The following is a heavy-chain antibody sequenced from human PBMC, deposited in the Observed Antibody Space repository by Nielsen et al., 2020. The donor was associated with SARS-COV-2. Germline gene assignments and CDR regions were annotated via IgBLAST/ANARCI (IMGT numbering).Heavy chain of an antibody. V-gene: IGHV3-21*05. J-gene: IGHJ6*02. Sequence: GESLKISCAASGFTFSSYSMNWVRQAPGKGLEWVSYISSSSSYTNYADSVKGRFTISRDNSKNTLYLQMNSLGADDTAIYYCTRRVAGGTMDVWGQGTTVTVSS. CDR3: TRRVAGGTMDV. CDR1: GFTFSSYS. D-gene: IGHD6-19*01. CDR2: ISSSSSYT.